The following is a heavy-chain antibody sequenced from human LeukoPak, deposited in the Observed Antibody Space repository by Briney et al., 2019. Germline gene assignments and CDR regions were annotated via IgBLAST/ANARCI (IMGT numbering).Heavy chain of an antibody. D-gene: IGHD2-15*01. Sequence: GASVKVSCKASGFTFTNYGLSWVRQAPGQGLEWMGWISTYNGNTNYAQKLQGRVTMTTDTSTSTAYMELRSLRSDDTAVYYCARVGTDCSAGSCYWGQGTLVTVSS. CDR1: GFTFTNYG. CDR2: ISTYNGNT. V-gene: IGHV1-18*01. J-gene: IGHJ4*02. CDR3: ARVGTDCSAGSCY.